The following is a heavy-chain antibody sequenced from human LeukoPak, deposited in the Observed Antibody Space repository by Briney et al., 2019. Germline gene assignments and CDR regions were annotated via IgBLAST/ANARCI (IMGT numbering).Heavy chain of an antibody. CDR2: MHYSGST. D-gene: IGHD5-18*01. V-gene: IGHV4-39*07. Sequence: SETLSLTCTVSGGSSSSSSYYWGWIRQPPGKGLEWIGSMHYSGSTYYNPSLKSRVTMSVDTSKNQFSLNLNSVTAADTAVYFCARGSYSYGNAFDYWGQGTLVTVSS. CDR1: GGSSSSSSYY. CDR3: ARGSYSYGNAFDY. J-gene: IGHJ4*02.